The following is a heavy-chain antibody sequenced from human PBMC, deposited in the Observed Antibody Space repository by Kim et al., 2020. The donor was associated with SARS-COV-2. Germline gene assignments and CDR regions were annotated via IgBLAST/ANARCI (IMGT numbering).Heavy chain of an antibody. V-gene: IGHV3-7*01. Sequence: GGSLRLSCAASGFTFSVNWMTWIRQAPGKGLEWVANIKQDGTEKYYVDSVKGRFTVSRDNAKNSLYLQMNSLRAEDTAVYYCARGRGLDSWGQGTLVTVSS. J-gene: IGHJ4*02. CDR1: GFTFSVNW. CDR3: ARGRGLDS. CDR2: IKQDGTEK.